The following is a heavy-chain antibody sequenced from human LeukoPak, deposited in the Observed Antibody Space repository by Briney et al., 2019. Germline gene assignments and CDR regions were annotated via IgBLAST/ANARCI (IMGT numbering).Heavy chain of an antibody. CDR1: GYTFTGYY. CDR3: ARDRDGYCTNGVCYSDY. CDR2: INPNSGVT. D-gene: IGHD2-8*01. V-gene: IGHV1-2*02. Sequence: GASVRVSCKASGYTFTGYYMHWVRQAPGQGLEWMGWINPNSGVTNYAQRFQGRVTMTRDTSISTAYMDLSRLRYDDTAVYYCARDRDGYCTNGVCYSDYWGQGTLVTVSS. J-gene: IGHJ4*02.